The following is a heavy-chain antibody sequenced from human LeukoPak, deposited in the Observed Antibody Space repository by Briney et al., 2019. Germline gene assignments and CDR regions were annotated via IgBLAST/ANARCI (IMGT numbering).Heavy chain of an antibody. CDR3: AREALLWFGELPLYYFDY. CDR2: ISANNGNT. CDR1: GGTFTSYG. D-gene: IGHD3-10*01. J-gene: IGHJ4*02. V-gene: IGHV1-18*01. Sequence: GSSVKVSCKASGGTFTSYGISWVRRAPGQGLEWMGWISANNGNTNYAQKLQGRVTMTTDTSTSTAYMELKSLRSDDTAVYYCAREALLWFGELPLYYFDYWGQGTLVTVSS.